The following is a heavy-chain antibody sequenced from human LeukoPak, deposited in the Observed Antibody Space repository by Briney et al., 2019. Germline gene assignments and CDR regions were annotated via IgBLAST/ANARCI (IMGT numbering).Heavy chain of an antibody. CDR2: IYSGGST. CDR1: GLTVSSNY. Sequence: GGTLRLSCAASGLTVSSNYMSWVRQAPGKGLEWVSLIYSGGSTYYADSVKGRFTISRDNSKNTLYLQMNSLRAEDTAVYYCARRAGGYSHPYDYWGQGTLVTVSS. CDR3: ARRAGGYSHPYDY. D-gene: IGHD3-22*01. V-gene: IGHV3-53*01. J-gene: IGHJ4*02.